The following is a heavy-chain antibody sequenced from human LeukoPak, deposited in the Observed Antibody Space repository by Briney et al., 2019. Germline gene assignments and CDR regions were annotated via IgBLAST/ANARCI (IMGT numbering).Heavy chain of an antibody. CDR2: IKGDGSEK. V-gene: IGHV3-7*01. CDR1: GFTLSGYF. Sequence: GGSLRLSCADSGFTLSGYFMSWVRQAPGEGLEWVASIKGDGSEKYYVDSVKGRFTISRDNAKNSLYLQMNSLRADDMAVYYCATLVATTRFDYWGQGTLVTVSS. CDR3: ATLVATTRFDY. D-gene: IGHD5-12*01. J-gene: IGHJ4*02.